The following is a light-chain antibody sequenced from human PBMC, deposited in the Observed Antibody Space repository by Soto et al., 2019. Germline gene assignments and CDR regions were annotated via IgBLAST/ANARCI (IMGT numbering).Light chain of an antibody. V-gene: IGLV3-21*02. CDR2: DDS. CDR3: QVWDRNSDVV. Sequence: SYELTQPPSVSVAPGQTARITCGGNYIGSRSVHWYHQKPGQAPVLVVHDDSDRPSGIPERFSGSKSENTATPTISRVEAGDEADFYCQVWDRNSDVVFGGGTKLTVL. CDR1: YIGSRS. J-gene: IGLJ2*01.